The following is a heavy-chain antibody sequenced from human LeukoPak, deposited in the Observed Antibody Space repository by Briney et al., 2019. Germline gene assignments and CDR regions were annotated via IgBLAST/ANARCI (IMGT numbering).Heavy chain of an antibody. V-gene: IGHV1-2*02. CDR2: INPNSGGT. Sequence: GASVTVSCKASGYTFTGYYMHWVRQAPGQGLEWMGWINPNSGGTNYAQKFQGRVTITRDTSISTAYMELSRLRSDDTAVYYCARGDSSSWNAFDIWGQGTMVTVSS. J-gene: IGHJ3*02. D-gene: IGHD6-13*01. CDR3: ARGDSSSWNAFDI. CDR1: GYTFTGYY.